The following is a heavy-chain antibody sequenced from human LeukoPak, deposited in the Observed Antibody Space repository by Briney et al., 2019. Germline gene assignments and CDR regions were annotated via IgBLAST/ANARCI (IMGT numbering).Heavy chain of an antibody. CDR2: IYYSGST. D-gene: IGHD3-9*01. CDR1: GGSISSYY. CDR3: AGWVYYDILTGYQA. Sequence: SETLSLTCTVSGGSISSYYWSWIRQPPGKGLEWIGYIYYSGSTNYNPSLKSRVTISVDTSKNQFSLKLSSVTAADTAVYYCAGWVYYDILTGYQARGQGTLVTVSS. V-gene: IGHV4-59*01. J-gene: IGHJ4*02.